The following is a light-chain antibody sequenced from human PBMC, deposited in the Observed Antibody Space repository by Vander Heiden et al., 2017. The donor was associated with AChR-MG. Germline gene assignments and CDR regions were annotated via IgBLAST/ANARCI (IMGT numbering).Light chain of an antibody. Sequence: QSALTPPPSLSRALGQTVTISCTGSSSYIGGGCDVHRSQQPPGTAPNLHVDGNCNRPAGVPDRVSGSRTGASATLAITGLEAEDEADYYCQAYDSSLKVFGGGTKLSVL. J-gene: IGLJ3*02. V-gene: IGLV1-40*01. CDR1: SSYIGGGCD. CDR2: GNC. CDR3: QAYDSSLKV.